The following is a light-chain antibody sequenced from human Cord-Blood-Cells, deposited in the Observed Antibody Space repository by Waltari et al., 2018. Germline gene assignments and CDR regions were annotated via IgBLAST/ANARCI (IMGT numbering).Light chain of an antibody. V-gene: IGLV2-8*01. CDR1: SSDVGGYNY. J-gene: IGLJ3*02. CDR3: SSYAGSNNLV. Sequence: QSALTQPPSASGSPGQSVTISCTGTSSDVGGYNYVSWYQQHPGKAPKRMIYEVSKRRSGVPDRFSGSKSGNTASLTVSGLQAEDEADYYCSSYAGSNNLVFGGGTKLTVL. CDR2: EVS.